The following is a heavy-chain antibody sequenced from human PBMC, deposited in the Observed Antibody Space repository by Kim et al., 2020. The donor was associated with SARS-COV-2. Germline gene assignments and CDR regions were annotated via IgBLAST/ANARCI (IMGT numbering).Heavy chain of an antibody. Sequence: GGSLRLSCAASGFTVSSNYMGWVRQAPGKGLEWVSVIYSGDTTYYPDSVKGRFAISRDMSKNTLCLQMDSVRAEDTAVYYCARVSTPGGGYFDYWGQGALVTVSS. J-gene: IGHJ4*02. CDR3: ARVSTPGGGYFDY. D-gene: IGHD3-16*01. CDR2: IYSGDTT. CDR1: GFTVSSNY. V-gene: IGHV3-66*01.